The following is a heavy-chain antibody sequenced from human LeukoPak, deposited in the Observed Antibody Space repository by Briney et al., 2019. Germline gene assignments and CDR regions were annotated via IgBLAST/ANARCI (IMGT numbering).Heavy chain of an antibody. Sequence: GSLRLSCAASGFTFSNAWMSGVRQAPGKGREWVGRIKSKTDGGTTDYAAPVKGRFTISRDDSKNTLYLQMNSLKTEDTAVYYCTTDPFYDYVWGSYRWVDYWGQGTLVTVSS. D-gene: IGHD3-16*02. CDR1: GFTFSNAW. CDR3: TTDPFYDYVWGSYRWVDY. CDR2: IKSKTDGGTT. J-gene: IGHJ4*02. V-gene: IGHV3-15*01.